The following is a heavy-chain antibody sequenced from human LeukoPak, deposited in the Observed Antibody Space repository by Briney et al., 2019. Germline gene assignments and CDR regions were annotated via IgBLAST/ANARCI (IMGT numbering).Heavy chain of an antibody. CDR3: ARTPNSVWFGELHYYFDY. CDR2: IYHSGST. CDR1: GVSISRGGYS. V-gene: IGHV4-30-2*01. J-gene: IGHJ4*02. D-gene: IGHD3-10*01. Sequence: SLTLSLTLTVSGVSISRGGYSWSWTRQPPGKGLVWSGYIYHSGSTYYNPSLKSRVTISVDRSKYQLPLKLSSVTAADTAVHYCARTPNSVWFGELHYYFDYWGQGTLITVSS.